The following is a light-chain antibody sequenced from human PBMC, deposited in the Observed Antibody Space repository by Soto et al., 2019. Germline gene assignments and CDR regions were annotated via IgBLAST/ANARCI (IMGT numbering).Light chain of an antibody. Sequence: VMTQSPGTLSVSPGRRATLSCRASQSVTSKLAWYQQKPGQAPRLLIHGASTRATGIPARFSGSGSGTEFTLTISSLQSEDFAVYYCQEYNIWPRTFAGGTKVDVK. CDR1: QSVTSK. J-gene: IGKJ4*01. V-gene: IGKV3-15*01. CDR2: GAS. CDR3: QEYNIWPRT.